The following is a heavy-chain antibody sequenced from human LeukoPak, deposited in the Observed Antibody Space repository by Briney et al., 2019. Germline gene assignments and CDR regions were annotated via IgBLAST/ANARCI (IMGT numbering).Heavy chain of an antibody. CDR2: INPNSGGT. CDR1: GYTFTGYY. D-gene: IGHD4-17*01. Sequence: GASVKVSCKASGYTFTGYYMHWVRQAPGQGLEWMGWINPNSGGTNYAQKFQGRVTMTRDTSISTAYMELRSLRSDDTAVYYCARDTVTPYYFDYWGQGTLVTVSS. V-gene: IGHV1-2*02. J-gene: IGHJ4*02. CDR3: ARDTVTPYYFDY.